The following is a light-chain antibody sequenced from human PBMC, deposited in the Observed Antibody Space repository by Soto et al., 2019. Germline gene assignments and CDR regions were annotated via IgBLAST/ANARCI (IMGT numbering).Light chain of an antibody. Sequence: DIQMTQSPSSLSASVGDRVTTTCRASQSISSYLNWYQQKPGKAPKLLIYAASSLQSGVPSRFSGSGSGTDFTLTISSLQPEDFATYYCQQSNSTPGTFGQGTKLEIK. CDR3: QQSNSTPGT. CDR2: AAS. J-gene: IGKJ2*02. V-gene: IGKV1-39*01. CDR1: QSISSY.